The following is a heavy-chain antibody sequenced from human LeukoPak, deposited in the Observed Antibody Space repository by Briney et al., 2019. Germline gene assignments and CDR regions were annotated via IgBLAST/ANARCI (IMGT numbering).Heavy chain of an antibody. CDR3: AKDGGYSGSYLEY. Sequence: GESLRLSCAASGFIFKKYWMNWVRQVPGKGLECLANIKEDGSETYYADSVKGRFTISRDNARNSLYLQMNSLRAEDMALYYCAKDGGYSGSYLEYWGQGTLVAVSS. V-gene: IGHV3-7*03. J-gene: IGHJ4*02. CDR2: IKEDGSET. CDR1: GFIFKKYW. D-gene: IGHD1-26*01.